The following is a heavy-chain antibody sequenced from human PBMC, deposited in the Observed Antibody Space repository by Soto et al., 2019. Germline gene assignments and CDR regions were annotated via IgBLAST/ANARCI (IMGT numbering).Heavy chain of an antibody. D-gene: IGHD1-26*01. CDR3: ARNPPTYHPYVLDF. CDR2: IKRDGSEE. CDR1: GFTFSHFW. V-gene: IGHV3-7*01. J-gene: IGHJ4*02. Sequence: EVQLVQSGGGLVQPGGSLRLSCVASGFTFSHFWMTWVRQAPGKGLEWVANIKRDGSEEYYVDSVKGRFTISRDNDNNSQHLKMNSLRDEDTAVYYWARNPPTYHPYVLDFWGQGTLVTVSS.